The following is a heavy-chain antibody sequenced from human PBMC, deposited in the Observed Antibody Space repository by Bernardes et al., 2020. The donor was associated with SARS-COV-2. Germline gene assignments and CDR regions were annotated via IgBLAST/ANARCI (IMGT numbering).Heavy chain of an antibody. J-gene: IGHJ4*02. Sequence: GGSLRLSCAASGFTFDDYGMSWVRQAPGKGLEWVSGINWNGGSTGYADSVKGRFTISRDNAKNSLYLQMNSLRAEDTAVYYCARDLGEYGSGSFASWGQGTLVTVSS. CDR1: GFTFDDYG. D-gene: IGHD3-10*01. V-gene: IGHV3-20*04. CDR2: INWNGGST. CDR3: ARDLGEYGSGSFAS.